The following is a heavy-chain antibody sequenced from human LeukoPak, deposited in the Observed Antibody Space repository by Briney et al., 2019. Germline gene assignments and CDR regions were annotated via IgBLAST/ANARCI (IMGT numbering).Heavy chain of an antibody. D-gene: IGHD2-21*02. J-gene: IGHJ4*02. CDR3: ARVTRWAGLDF. CDR1: GGSISSGDKY. CDR2: IYYSGST. Sequence: SETLSLTWNVSGGSISSGDKYWSWIREPPGKGLEWIGYIYYSGSTYYNPSLKSRLTISVNTSENQFSLHLTSVTAADTAVYFCARVTRWAGLDFWVQGTLVTVSS. V-gene: IGHV4-30-4*01.